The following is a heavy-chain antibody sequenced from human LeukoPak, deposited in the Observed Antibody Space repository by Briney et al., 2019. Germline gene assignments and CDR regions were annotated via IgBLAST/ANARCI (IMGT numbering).Heavy chain of an antibody. V-gene: IGHV3-30-3*01. CDR1: GFTFSSYA. Sequence: GGSLRLSCAASGFTFSSYAMHWVRQAPGKGLEWVAVISYDGSNKYYPDSVKGRFTISRDNSKNTLYLQMNSLRAEDTAVYYAMIVDSSWLDPWGQGTLVTVSS. CDR2: ISYDGSNK. CDR3: MIVDSSWLDP. D-gene: IGHD3-22*01. J-gene: IGHJ5*02.